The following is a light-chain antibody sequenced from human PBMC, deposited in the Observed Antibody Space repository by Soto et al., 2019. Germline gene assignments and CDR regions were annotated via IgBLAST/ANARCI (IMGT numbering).Light chain of an antibody. J-gene: IGKJ1*01. CDR3: QQSYSTPWT. CDR1: QSISSY. CDR2: AAS. Sequence: DLPMTQSPSSLSASVGDRVTITCRASQSISSYLNWYQQKPGKAPKLLIYAASSLQSGVPSRFSGGGSGTDFTLTISSLQPEDFATYYCQQSYSTPWTFGQGTKVEIK. V-gene: IGKV1-39*01.